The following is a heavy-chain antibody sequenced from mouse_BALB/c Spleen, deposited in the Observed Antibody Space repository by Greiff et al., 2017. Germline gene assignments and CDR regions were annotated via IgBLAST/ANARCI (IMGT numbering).Heavy chain of an antibody. CDR1: GYTFTSYW. V-gene: IGHV1-7*01. CDR2: INPSTGYT. D-gene: IGHD1-2*01. J-gene: IGHJ2*01. Sequence: VQLQQSGADLAKPGASVKMSCKASGYTFTSYWMHWVKQRPGQGLEWIGYINPSTGYTEYNQKFKDKATLTADKTSSTAYMQLSSLTSEDTAVYYSARSRYGYDYWGQGTTLTVSS. CDR3: ARSRYGYDY.